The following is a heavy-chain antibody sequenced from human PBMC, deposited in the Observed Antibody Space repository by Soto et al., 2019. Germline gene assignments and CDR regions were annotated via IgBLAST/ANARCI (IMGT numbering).Heavy chain of an antibody. Sequence: GGSLRLSCAASGFTFSSYSMNWVRQAPGKGLEWVSSISSSSGYIYYADSVKGRFTISRDNSKNTLYLQMNSLRAEDTAVYYCAKDRNWNYILDYWGQGTLVTVSS. V-gene: IGHV3-21*04. J-gene: IGHJ4*02. D-gene: IGHD1-7*01. CDR3: AKDRNWNYILDY. CDR2: ISSSSGYI. CDR1: GFTFSSYS.